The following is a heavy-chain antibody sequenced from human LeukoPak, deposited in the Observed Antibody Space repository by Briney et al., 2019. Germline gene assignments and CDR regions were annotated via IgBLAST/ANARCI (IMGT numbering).Heavy chain of an antibody. CDR2: ISGSGGST. V-gene: IGHV3-23*01. J-gene: IGHJ3*02. CDR1: GFTFSSYA. Sequence: PGGSLRLSCAASGFTFSSYAMSWVHQAPGKGLEWVSAISGSGGSTYYADSVKGRFTISRDNSKNTLYLQMNSLRAEDTAVYYCAKDGANYYGSGSYYNPSGDDAFDIWGQGTMVTVSS. CDR3: AKDGANYYGSGSYYNPSGDDAFDI. D-gene: IGHD3-10*01.